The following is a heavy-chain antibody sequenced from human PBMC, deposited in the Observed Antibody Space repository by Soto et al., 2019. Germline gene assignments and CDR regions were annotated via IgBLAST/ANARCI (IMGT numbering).Heavy chain of an antibody. V-gene: IGHV3-21*01. J-gene: IGHJ5*01. CDR1: GFTFRSFT. D-gene: IGHD4-4*01. CDR3: TTHAEGDSNARDGFDP. Sequence: GGSLRLSCAASGFTFRSFTMNWVRQAPGKGLEWVSTISSNSAYIYYADAVRGRFTISRDNAKNSLHLQMNSLRAEDAAVYYCTTHAEGDSNARDGFDPWGPGNMVTVSS. CDR2: ISSNSAYI.